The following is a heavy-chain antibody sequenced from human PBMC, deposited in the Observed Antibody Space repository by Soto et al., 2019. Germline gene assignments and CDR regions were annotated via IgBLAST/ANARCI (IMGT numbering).Heavy chain of an antibody. Sequence: ASVKVSCKASGYIFTNHYIHGVRQAPGQGLEWMGIINPSGGSTNYLQKFQGRVTMTRDTSTSTVYMELSSLRSEDTAVYSCARADYYDSSGFYYDYWGQGTLVTVSS. J-gene: IGHJ4*02. V-gene: IGHV1-46*01. D-gene: IGHD3-22*01. CDR2: INPSGGST. CDR3: ARADYYDSSGFYYDY. CDR1: GYIFTNHY.